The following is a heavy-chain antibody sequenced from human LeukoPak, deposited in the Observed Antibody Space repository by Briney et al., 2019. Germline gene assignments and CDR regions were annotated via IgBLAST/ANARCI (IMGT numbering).Heavy chain of an antibody. CDR3: PRRGYCGGRSGPNFVF. CDR1: GYTFTNYW. CDR2: IYPGDSDT. Sequence: GESLKISCKGSGYTFTNYWIGWVRQMPGKGLESMGIIYPGDSDTRYSPSFQGQVTISIDKSISTAYLQWSSPKGLPTSRYYCPRRGYCGGRSGPNFVFWGEGTLVTVSS. J-gene: IGHJ4*02. D-gene: IGHD2-15*01. V-gene: IGHV5-51*01.